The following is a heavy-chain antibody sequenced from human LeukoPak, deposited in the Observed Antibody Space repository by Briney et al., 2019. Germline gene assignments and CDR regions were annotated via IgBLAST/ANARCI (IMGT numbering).Heavy chain of an antibody. CDR3: AKDIRSDWYPYYFDY. CDR2: ISGSGGST. D-gene: IGHD6-19*01. J-gene: IGHJ4*02. V-gene: IGHV3-23*01. Sequence: GGSLRLSCEASGFIFTDHYMDWVRQAPGKGLEWVSAISGSGGSTYYADSVKGRFTISRDNSKNTLYLQMNSLRAEDTAVYYCAKDIRSDWYPYYFDYWGQGTLVTVSS. CDR1: GFIFTDHY.